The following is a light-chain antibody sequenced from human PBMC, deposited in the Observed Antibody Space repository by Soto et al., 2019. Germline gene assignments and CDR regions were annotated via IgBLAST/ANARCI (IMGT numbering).Light chain of an antibody. V-gene: IGLV2-8*01. CDR3: TSEGGSNILV. CDR2: EVS. Sequence: QSALTQPPSASGSPGQSVTISCTGTSSDVGAYKYVSWYQQYPGKAPKLMIYEVSKRPSGVPDRFSGSKSGNTASLTVSGLQAEEEAYYYCTSEGGSNILVFGGGTKLTVL. J-gene: IGLJ2*01. CDR1: SSDVGAYKY.